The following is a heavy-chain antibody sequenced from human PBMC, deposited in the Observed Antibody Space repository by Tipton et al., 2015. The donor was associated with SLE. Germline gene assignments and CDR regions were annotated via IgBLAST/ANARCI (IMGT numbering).Heavy chain of an antibody. Sequence: TLFLTCTVSGYSLRSSTYYWSWIRQTPGKGLEWIGEINHSGSTNYNPSLKSRVTISVDTSKNQFSLKLSSVTAADTAVYYCAREIQDYGDNPLDYWGRGTLVTVSS. CDR2: INHSGST. J-gene: IGHJ4*02. CDR1: GYSLRSSTYY. V-gene: IGHV4-39*07. CDR3: AREIQDYGDNPLDY. D-gene: IGHD4/OR15-4a*01.